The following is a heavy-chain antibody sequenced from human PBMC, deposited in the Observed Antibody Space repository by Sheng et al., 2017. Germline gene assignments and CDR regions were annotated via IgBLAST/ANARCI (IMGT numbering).Heavy chain of an antibody. J-gene: IGHJ3*02. CDR3: ARDDPQSMYYDSSGYYLGLHAFDI. CDR1: GFTFSDYY. D-gene: IGHD3-22*01. CDR2: ISSSSSYT. V-gene: IGHV3-11*05. Sequence: QVQLVESGGGLVKPGGSLRLSCAASGFTFSDYYMSWIRQAPGKGLEWVSYISSSSSYTNYADSVKGRFTISRDNAKNSLYLQMNSLRAEDTAVYYCARDDPQSMYYDSSGYYLGLHAFDIWGQGTMVTVSS.